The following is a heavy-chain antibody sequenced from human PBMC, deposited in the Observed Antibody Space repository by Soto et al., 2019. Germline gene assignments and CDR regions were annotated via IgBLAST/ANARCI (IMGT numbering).Heavy chain of an antibody. CDR2: ISAYNGNT. Sequence: ASVKVSCKASGYTFTSYGISWVRQAPGQGLEWMGWISAYNGNTNYAQKLQGRVTMTTDTSTSTAYMELRSLRSDDTAVYYCARNYYYYGSGSYEDYYYGMDFWGQGTTVTVSS. CDR1: GYTFTSYG. J-gene: IGHJ6*02. D-gene: IGHD3-10*01. CDR3: ARNYYYYGSGSYEDYYYGMDF. V-gene: IGHV1-18*01.